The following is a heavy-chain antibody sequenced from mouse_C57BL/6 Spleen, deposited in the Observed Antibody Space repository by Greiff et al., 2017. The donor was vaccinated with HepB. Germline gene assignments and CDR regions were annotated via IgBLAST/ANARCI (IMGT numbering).Heavy chain of an antibody. Sequence: QVQLQQSGPELVKPGASVKISCKASGYAFSSSWMNWVKQRPGKGLEWIGRIYPGDGDTNYNGKFKGKATLTADKSSSTAYMQLSSLTSEDSAVYFCARAPTTVVAEDWYFDVWGTGTTVTVSS. CDR2: IYPGDGDT. CDR1: GYAFSSSW. CDR3: ARAPTTVVAEDWYFDV. J-gene: IGHJ1*03. V-gene: IGHV1-82*01. D-gene: IGHD1-1*01.